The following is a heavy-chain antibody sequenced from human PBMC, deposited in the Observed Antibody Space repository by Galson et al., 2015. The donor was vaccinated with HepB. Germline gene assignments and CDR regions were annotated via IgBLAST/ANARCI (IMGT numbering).Heavy chain of an antibody. J-gene: IGHJ4*02. CDR2: MSPKSGNT. CDR3: ARGPAGYASSGYFDF. CDR1: GFSFTSYD. D-gene: IGHD3-22*01. Sequence: SVKVSCKASGFSFTSYDINWVRQATGQGLEWMGWMSPKSGNTGYAQKFKGRVTMTWDTSISTAYMELSRLRSEDTAVYYCARGPAGYASSGYFDFWGQGTPVTVSS. V-gene: IGHV1-8*01.